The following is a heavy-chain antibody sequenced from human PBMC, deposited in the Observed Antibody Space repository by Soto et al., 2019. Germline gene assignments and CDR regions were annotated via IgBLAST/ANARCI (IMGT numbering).Heavy chain of an antibody. D-gene: IGHD2-21*01. Sequence: QVQLVESGGGVVQPGRSLRLSCAASGFTFSNYGIHWVRQAPGNGLEWVAVISRDGSVRYYADSVKGRFTIPRDNSKNTLYLQLNHLRHEDTAVYSCAKEYCGGHCSSDYFDYWCQGTLVTVSS. CDR2: ISRDGSVR. CDR1: GFTFSNYG. V-gene: IGHV3-30*18. CDR3: AKEYCGGHCSSDYFDY. J-gene: IGHJ4*02.